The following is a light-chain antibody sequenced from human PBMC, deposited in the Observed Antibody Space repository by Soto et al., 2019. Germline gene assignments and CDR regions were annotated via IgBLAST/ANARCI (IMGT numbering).Light chain of an antibody. J-gene: IGKJ1*01. CDR2: AAS. CDR3: QQTYTAPET. V-gene: IGKV1-39*01. CDR1: PTIKTY. Sequence: DIQMTQSPSPLSASVGDSVTITCGASPTIKTYLNWYRHKPGKAPELLIYAASRLQSGVASRFSGSGSGTYFILTISSLQPDDLATYYCQQTYTAPETFGQGTKVEI.